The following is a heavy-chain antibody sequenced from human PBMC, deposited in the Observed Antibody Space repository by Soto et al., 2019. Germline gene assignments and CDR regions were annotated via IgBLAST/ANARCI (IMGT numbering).Heavy chain of an antibody. D-gene: IGHD1-7*01. V-gene: IGHV4-59*01. CDR3: ARDLITGTIGGPFGMDV. CDR2: IYYSGST. J-gene: IGHJ6*02. Sequence: SETLSLTCTVSGGSISSYYLSWIRQPPGKGLEWIGYIYYSGSTNYNPSLKSRVTISVDTSKNQFSLKLSSVTAADTAVYYCARDLITGTIGGPFGMDVWGQGTTVTVSS. CDR1: GGSISSYY.